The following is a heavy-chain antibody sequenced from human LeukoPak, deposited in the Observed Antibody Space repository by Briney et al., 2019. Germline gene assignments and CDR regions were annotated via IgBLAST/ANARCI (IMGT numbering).Heavy chain of an antibody. D-gene: IGHD6-19*01. CDR2: INPNSGGT. CDR3: ARDRTGAVAGTHAFDI. J-gene: IGHJ3*02. CDR1: GYTFTGYY. V-gene: IGHV1-2*02. Sequence: ASVKVSCKASGYTFTGYYIHWVRQAPGQGLEWMGWINPNSGGTNYAQKFRGRVTMTRDTSISTAYMELSRLRSDDTAVYYCARDRTGAVAGTHAFDIWGQGTMVTVSS.